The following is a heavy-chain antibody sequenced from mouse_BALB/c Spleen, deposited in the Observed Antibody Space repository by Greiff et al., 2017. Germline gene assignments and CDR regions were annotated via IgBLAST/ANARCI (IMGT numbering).Heavy chain of an antibody. Sequence: EVMLVESGGGLVKPGGSLKLSCAASGFTFSDYYMYWVRQTPEKRLEWVATISGGGSYTYYPDSVKGRFTISRDNAKNNLYLQMSSLKSEDTAMYYCARGRAHYYGSSEGFAYWGQGTLVTVSA. V-gene: IGHV5-4*02. CDR1: GFTFSDYY. J-gene: IGHJ3*01. D-gene: IGHD1-1*01. CDR2: ISGGGSYT. CDR3: ARGRAHYYGSSEGFAY.